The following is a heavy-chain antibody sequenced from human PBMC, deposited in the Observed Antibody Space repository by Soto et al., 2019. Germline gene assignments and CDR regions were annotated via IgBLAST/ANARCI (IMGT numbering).Heavy chain of an antibody. CDR2: IYHSGNT. D-gene: IGHD3-22*01. V-gene: IGHV4-31*03. CDR3: ARGTYQYYDSSGVQNRFDP. CDR1: GGSISSGGFY. Sequence: QVQLQESGPGLVQPSQTLSLTCTVSGGSISSGGFYWSWIRQHPEKGLEWIGWIYHSGNTSYNPSLKSRVTLLEDTSKNQFALKLTSVTAADTAVYYCARGTYQYYDSSGVQNRFDPWGQGNLVTVSS. J-gene: IGHJ5*02.